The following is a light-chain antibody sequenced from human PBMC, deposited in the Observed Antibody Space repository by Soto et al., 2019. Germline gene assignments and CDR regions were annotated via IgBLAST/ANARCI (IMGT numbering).Light chain of an antibody. Sequence: DIQMTQSPSTLSASVGDRVTITCRASQTISNWLAWYQQKPGKAPKLLIYKATNLESGVPSRFSGSGSATEFTLSISSLQPDDFATYYGQQYNSYPYTFGLGTKLE. CDR3: QQYNSYPYT. J-gene: IGKJ2*01. CDR2: KAT. CDR1: QTISNW. V-gene: IGKV1-5*03.